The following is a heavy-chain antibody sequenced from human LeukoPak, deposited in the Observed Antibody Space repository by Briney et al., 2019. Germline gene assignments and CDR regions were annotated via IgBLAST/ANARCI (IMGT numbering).Heavy chain of an antibody. CDR3: ARHTPYSSSIDY. CDR1: GGSISSYY. Sequence: PSETLSLTCTVSGGSISSYYWSWIRQPPGKGLEWIGYIYYSGSTNYNPSLKSRVTISVDTSKNQFSLKLSSVTAADTAVYYCARHTPYSSSIDYWGQGTLVTVSS. CDR2: IYYSGST. J-gene: IGHJ4*02. V-gene: IGHV4-59*08. D-gene: IGHD6-6*01.